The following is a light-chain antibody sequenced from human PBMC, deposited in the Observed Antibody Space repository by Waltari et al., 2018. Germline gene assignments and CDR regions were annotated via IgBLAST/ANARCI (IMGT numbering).Light chain of an antibody. CDR1: SSNIGSNL. Sequence: QSVLTQPPSASGTPGQRVTISCSGSSSNIGSNLVYWYQQLPGTAPRLLIYRNNRRPSGVPDRFSGSKSGTSASLAISGLRSEDEADYHCAAWDDSLSGLVFGGGTKLTVL. CDR2: RNN. V-gene: IGLV1-47*01. CDR3: AAWDDSLSGLV. J-gene: IGLJ2*01.